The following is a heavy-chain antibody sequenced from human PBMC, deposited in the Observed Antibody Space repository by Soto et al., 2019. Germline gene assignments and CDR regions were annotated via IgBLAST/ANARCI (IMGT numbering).Heavy chain of an antibody. Sequence: QLQLQESGPGLVKPSETLSLTCTVSGGSISSSSYYWGWIRQPPGKGLEWIGSIYYSGSTYYNPSLKSRVTISEDTSKNQFSLELISVTAADTAVYYCARQVYCSGSSCYRWFDPWGQGTLVTVSS. CDR3: ARQVYCSGSSCYRWFDP. CDR2: IYYSGST. V-gene: IGHV4-39*01. J-gene: IGHJ5*02. CDR1: GGSISSSSYY. D-gene: IGHD2-15*01.